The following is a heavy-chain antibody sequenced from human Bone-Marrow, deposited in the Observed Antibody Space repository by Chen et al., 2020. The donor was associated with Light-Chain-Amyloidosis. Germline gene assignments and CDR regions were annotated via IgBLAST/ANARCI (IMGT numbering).Heavy chain of an antibody. V-gene: IGHV3-30-3*01. CDR1: GFAFSPYA. J-gene: IGHJ4*02. CDR2: ISYDENTK. Sequence: QVRLVESGGGVVQPGGALRLSWSASGFAFSPYAMHWVRQAPGKGLEWVAAISYDENTKYYADSVRGRFTISRDNSKNTLFLQMSSLTADDTALFYCATDSAVPGAHPPDYWGQGTPVTVSS. CDR3: ATDSAVPGAHPPDY. D-gene: IGHD6-19*01.